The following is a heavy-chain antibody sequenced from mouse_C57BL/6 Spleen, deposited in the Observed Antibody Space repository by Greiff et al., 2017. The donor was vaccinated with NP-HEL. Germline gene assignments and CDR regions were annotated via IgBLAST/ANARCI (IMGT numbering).Heavy chain of an antibody. Sequence: VMLVESGAELARPGASVKLSCKASGYTFTSYGISWVKQRTGQGLEWIGEIYPRSGNTYYNEKFKGKATLTADKSSSTAYMELRSLTSEDSAVYFCARKGVYYDSYWYFDVWGTGTTVTVSS. CDR2: IYPRSGNT. J-gene: IGHJ1*03. V-gene: IGHV1-81*01. CDR3: ARKGVYYDSYWYFDV. CDR1: GYTFTSYG. D-gene: IGHD2-4*01.